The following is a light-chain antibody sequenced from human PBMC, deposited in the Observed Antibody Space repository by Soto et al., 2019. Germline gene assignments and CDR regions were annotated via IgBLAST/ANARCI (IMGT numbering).Light chain of an antibody. CDR3: QQRSNWPQIT. Sequence: EIVLTQSPATLSLSPGERATLSCRASQSIHTSLAWYQQKSGKPPRLVIYDSTLRATGIPARFSGSGSGTDFTLTIGSLEPEDSAVYYCQQRSNWPQITFGQGTRLEIK. J-gene: IGKJ5*01. CDR1: QSIHTS. CDR2: DST. V-gene: IGKV3-11*01.